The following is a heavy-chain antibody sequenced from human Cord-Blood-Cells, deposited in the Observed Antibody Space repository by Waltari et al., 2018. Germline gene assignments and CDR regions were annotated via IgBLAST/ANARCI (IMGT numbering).Heavy chain of an antibody. CDR3: ARGIDDSSGYYDY. CDR1: GVTVSSNY. CDR2: IYSGGST. Sequence: EVQLVESGGGLIKPGGSLRLACAAAGVTVSSNYMSWVRQAPGKGLEWVSVIYSGGSTYYADSVKGRFTISRDNSKNTLYLQMNSLRAEDTAVYYCARGIDDSSGYYDYWGQGTLVTVSS. V-gene: IGHV3-53*01. D-gene: IGHD3-22*01. J-gene: IGHJ4*02.